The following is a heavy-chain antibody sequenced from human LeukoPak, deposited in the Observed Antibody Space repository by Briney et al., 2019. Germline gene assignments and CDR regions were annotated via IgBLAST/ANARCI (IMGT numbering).Heavy chain of an antibody. D-gene: IGHD3-10*01. V-gene: IGHV3-74*01. CDR2: INSDGSST. CDR1: GFTFSSHW. J-gene: IGHJ4*02. Sequence: PGGSLRLSCAASGFTFSSHWMHWVRQAPGKGLVWVSRINSDGSSTSYADSVKGQFTISRDNAKKLLFLQMNSLRAEDTAVYFCYGASNLFDYWGQGTLVTVSS. CDR3: YGASNLFDY.